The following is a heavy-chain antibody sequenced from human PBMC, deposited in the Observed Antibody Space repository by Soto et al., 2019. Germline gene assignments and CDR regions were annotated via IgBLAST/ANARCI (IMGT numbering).Heavy chain of an antibody. CDR1: GFAFSSYS. J-gene: IGHJ5*02. Sequence: PGGSLRLSCAASGFAFSSYSMNWVRQAPGKGLEWVSYISSSSSTIYYADSVKGRFTISRDNAKNSLYLQMNSLRDEDTAVYYCAREDDDGYNYPYNWFDPWGQGTLVTVSS. CDR3: AREDDDGYNYPYNWFDP. V-gene: IGHV3-48*02. CDR2: ISSSSSTI. D-gene: IGHD5-12*01.